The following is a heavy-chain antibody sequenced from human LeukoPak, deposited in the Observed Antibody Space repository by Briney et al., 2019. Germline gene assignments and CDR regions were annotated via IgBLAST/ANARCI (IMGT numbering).Heavy chain of an antibody. Sequence: QPGGSLRLSCSASGFIFRNFWMHWVRQAPGKGLVWVSRINSDGGSTTYADSVKGRFTISRDNAKNTLYLQMNSLRAEDTAVYYCARDLGTGMATADYWGQGTLVTVSS. CDR2: INSDGGST. CDR1: GFIFRNFW. J-gene: IGHJ4*02. CDR3: ARDLGTGMATADY. V-gene: IGHV3-74*01. D-gene: IGHD5-18*01.